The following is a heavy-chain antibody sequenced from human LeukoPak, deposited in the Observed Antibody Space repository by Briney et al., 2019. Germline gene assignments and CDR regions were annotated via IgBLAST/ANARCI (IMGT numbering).Heavy chain of an antibody. CDR1: GGSISSGGYS. Sequence: SETLSLTCAVSGGSISSGGYSWSWIRQPPGKGLEWIGYIYHSGSTYYNPSLKSRVTISVDRSKNQFSLKLNSVTAADTAVYYCAREDKSRFDPWGQGTLVTVSS. V-gene: IGHV4-30-2*01. CDR2: IYHSGST. J-gene: IGHJ5*02. CDR3: AREDKSRFDP.